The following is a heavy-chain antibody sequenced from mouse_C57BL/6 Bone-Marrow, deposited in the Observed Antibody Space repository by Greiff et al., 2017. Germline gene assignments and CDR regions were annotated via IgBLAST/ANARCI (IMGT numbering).Heavy chain of an antibody. CDR2: IYPGSGST. D-gene: IGHD2-3*01. CDR1: GYTFTSYW. J-gene: IGHJ2*01. V-gene: IGHV1-55*01. Sequence: VQLQQPGAELVKPGASVMMSCKASGYTFTSYWITWVKQRPGQGLEWIGDIYPGSGSTNYNEKYKSKATLTVDTSSSTAYMQLSSLTSADSAVDYCAREGVDDYLDYWGQGTTLTVSS. CDR3: AREGVDDYLDY.